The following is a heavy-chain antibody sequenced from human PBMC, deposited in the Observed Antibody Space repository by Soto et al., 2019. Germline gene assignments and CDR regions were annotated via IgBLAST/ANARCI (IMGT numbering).Heavy chain of an antibody. CDR2: ISYDGSNK. Sequence: PGGSLRLSCAASGFTFSSYGMHWVRQAPGKGLERVAVISYDGSNKYYADSVKGRFTISRDNSKNTLYLQMNSLRAEDTAVYYCAKGLVVPAAAHYYYYGMDVWGQGTTVTVSS. V-gene: IGHV3-30*18. J-gene: IGHJ6*02. CDR1: GFTFSSYG. D-gene: IGHD2-2*01. CDR3: AKGLVVPAAAHYYYYGMDV.